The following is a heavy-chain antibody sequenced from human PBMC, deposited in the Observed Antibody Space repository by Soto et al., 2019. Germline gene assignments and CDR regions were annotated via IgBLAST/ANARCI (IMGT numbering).Heavy chain of an antibody. J-gene: IGHJ1*01. V-gene: IGHV2-5*02. D-gene: IGHD6-13*01. CDR1: GFSFSINGVA. CDR3: AHEGPGIDAAGTRCFQY. Sequence: SGPTLVNPTQTLTLTCTFSGFSFSINGVAVGWIRQPPGQALEWLALIYWDDDQRYNPSLKNRLTITKDTSRNQVVLTMTNIDPVDTATYFCAHEGPGIDAAGTRCFQYWGQGTLVTVSS. CDR2: IYWDDDQ.